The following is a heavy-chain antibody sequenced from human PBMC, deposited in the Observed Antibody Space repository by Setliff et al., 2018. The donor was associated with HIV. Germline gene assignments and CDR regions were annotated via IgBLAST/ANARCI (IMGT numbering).Heavy chain of an antibody. D-gene: IGHD6-6*01. Sequence: PGGSLRLSCAASGFTFSDYPMNWVRQAPGKGLEWVSHIYPDSNNTNYADSVKGRFTISRDNANNSLYLQMNSLRAEDTAVYYCAREGSSSSWFDPWGQGTLVTVSS. CDR3: AREGSSSSWFDP. CDR2: IYPDSNNT. V-gene: IGHV3-11*06. CDR1: GFTFSDYP. J-gene: IGHJ5*02.